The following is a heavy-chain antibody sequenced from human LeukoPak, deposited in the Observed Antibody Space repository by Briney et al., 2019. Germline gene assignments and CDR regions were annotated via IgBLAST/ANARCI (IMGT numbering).Heavy chain of an antibody. CDR1: GGTFSSYA. J-gene: IGHJ5*02. CDR3: ARGDYDSSGYNNWFDP. Sequence: ASVTVSCTASGGTFSSYAISWVRQAPGQGLEWMGRIIPILGIANYAQKFQGRVTITADNSTSTAYMELSSLRCEDTAVYYCARGDYDSSGYNNWFDPWGQGTLVTVSS. D-gene: IGHD3-22*01. CDR2: IIPILGIA. V-gene: IGHV1-69*04.